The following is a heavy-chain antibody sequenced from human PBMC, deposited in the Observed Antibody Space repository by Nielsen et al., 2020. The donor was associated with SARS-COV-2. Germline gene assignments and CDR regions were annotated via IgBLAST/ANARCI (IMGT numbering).Heavy chain of an antibody. CDR2: INHSGTT. CDR1: GGSFSGYY. CDR3: ARRPTVYYYYYMDV. V-gene: IGHV4-34*01. J-gene: IGHJ6*03. Sequence: SQTLSLTCAVYGGSFSGYYWSWIRQPPGKGLEWIGEINHSGTTNYNPSLKSRVTISVDTSKNQFSLKLGSVTAADTAVYYCARRPTVYYYYYMDVWGKGTTVTVSS. D-gene: IGHD4-17*01.